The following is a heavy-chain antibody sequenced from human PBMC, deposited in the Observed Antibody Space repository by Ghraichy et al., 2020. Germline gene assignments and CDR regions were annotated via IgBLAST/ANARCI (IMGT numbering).Heavy chain of an antibody. Sequence: GGSLRLSCAASGFTFSNSWMSWVRQAPGKGLEWVGRIKSKTDGGTTDYSAHVKGRFTISSDESKNTLYLQMNSLKTEDTSVYYCTYGSYYYYYGMDVWGQGTTVTVSS. CDR1: GFTFSNSW. V-gene: IGHV3-15*01. J-gene: IGHJ6*02. D-gene: IGHD1-26*01. CDR2: IKSKTDGGTT. CDR3: TYGSYYYYYGMDV.